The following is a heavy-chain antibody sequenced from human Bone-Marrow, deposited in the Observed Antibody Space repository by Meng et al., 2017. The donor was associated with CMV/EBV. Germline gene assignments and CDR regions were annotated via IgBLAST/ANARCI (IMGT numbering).Heavy chain of an antibody. Sequence: GGSLRLSCAASGFTFRSYGMHWVRQAPGKGLEWVAVIWYDGSNKYYADSVKGRFTISRDNSMNTLYLQMNSLRAEDTAVYYCAKAARWGSYRYDGFDVWGQGTMVTVSS. CDR1: GFTFRSYG. CDR3: AKAARWGSYRYDGFDV. CDR2: IWYDGSNK. D-gene: IGHD3-16*02. J-gene: IGHJ3*01. V-gene: IGHV3-33*06.